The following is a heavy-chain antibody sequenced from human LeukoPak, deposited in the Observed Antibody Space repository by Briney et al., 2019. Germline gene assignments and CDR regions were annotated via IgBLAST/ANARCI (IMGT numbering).Heavy chain of an antibody. D-gene: IGHD2-2*01. CDR3: ARDGVPAAPGHYYYGMDV. CDR2: ISSSSSYI. V-gene: IGHV3-21*01. CDR1: GFTFSSYS. Sequence: GGSLRLSCAASGFTFSSYSMNWVRQAPGKGLEWVSSISSSSSYIYYADSVKGRFTISRDNAKNSLHLQMNSLRAEDTAVYYCARDGVPAAPGHYYYGMDVWGQGTTVTVSS. J-gene: IGHJ6*02.